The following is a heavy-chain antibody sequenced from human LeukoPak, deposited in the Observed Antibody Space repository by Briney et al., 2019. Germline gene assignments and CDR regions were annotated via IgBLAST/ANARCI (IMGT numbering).Heavy chain of an antibody. J-gene: IGHJ5*02. V-gene: IGHV4-34*01. Sequence: KTSETLSLTCAVYGGSVSGYYWSWIRQPPGKGLEWIGEINHSGSTNYNPSLKSRVTISVDTSKNQFSLKLSSVTAADTAVYYCARVRANRYSSSSVVFRRYNWFDPWGQGTLVTVSS. CDR2: INHSGST. CDR3: ARVRANRYSSSSVVFRRYNWFDP. D-gene: IGHD6-6*01. CDR1: GGSVSGYY.